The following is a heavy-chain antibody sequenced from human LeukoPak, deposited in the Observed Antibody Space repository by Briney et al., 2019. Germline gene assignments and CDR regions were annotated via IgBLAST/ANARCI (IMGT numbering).Heavy chain of an antibody. CDR3: ARAPASNVAVAGGGWFDP. Sequence: GASVKVSCKASGYTFTSYDINWVRQATGQGLEWMGWMNPNSGNTGYAQKFQGRVTITRNTSISTAYMELSSLRSEDTAVYYCARAPASNVAVAGGGWFDPWGQGTLVTVSS. CDR2: MNPNSGNT. CDR1: GYTFTSYD. V-gene: IGHV1-8*03. J-gene: IGHJ5*02. D-gene: IGHD6-19*01.